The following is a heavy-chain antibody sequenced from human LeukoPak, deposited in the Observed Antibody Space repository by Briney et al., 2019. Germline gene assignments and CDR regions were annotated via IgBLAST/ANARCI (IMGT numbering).Heavy chain of an antibody. CDR3: ASGTDFDWLVVN. V-gene: IGHV1-69*13. J-gene: IGHJ3*01. CDR2: IIPIFGTA. D-gene: IGHD3-9*01. CDR1: GGTFSCYA. Sequence: GASVKVSCKASGGTFSCYAISWVRQAPGQGLEWMGGIIPIFGTANYAQKFQGRVTITADESTSTAYMELSSLRSEDTAVYYCASGTDFDWLVVNWGQGTMVTVSS.